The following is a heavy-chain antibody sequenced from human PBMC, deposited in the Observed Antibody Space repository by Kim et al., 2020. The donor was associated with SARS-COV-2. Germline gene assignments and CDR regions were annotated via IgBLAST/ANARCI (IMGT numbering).Heavy chain of an antibody. CDR2: ISGSGSTI. V-gene: IGHV3-48*03. CDR3: ARDPYSSSYNYYRMDV. J-gene: IGHJ6*02. CDR1: GFTFSSYE. Sequence: GGSLRLSCAASGFTFSSYEMNWVRQAPGKGLEWVSYISGSGSTIYYADSVKGRFTISRDNAKNSLYLQMNSLRAEDTAVYYCARDPYSSSYNYYRMDVWGQGTTVTVSS. D-gene: IGHD6-13*01.